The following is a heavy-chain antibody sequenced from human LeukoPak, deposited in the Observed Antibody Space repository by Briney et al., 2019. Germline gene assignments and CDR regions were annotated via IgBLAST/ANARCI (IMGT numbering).Heavy chain of an antibody. CDR3: ARDAGAYCGGDCYSGDAFDI. D-gene: IGHD2-21*02. CDR2: IWYDGSNK. V-gene: IGHV3-33*01. J-gene: IGHJ3*02. Sequence: GGSLRLSCAESGFTFSSYGMHWVRQAPGKGLEWVAVIWYDGSNKYYADSVKGRFTISRDNSKNTLYLQMNSLRAEDTAVYYCARDAGAYCGGDCYSGDAFDIWGQGTMVTVSS. CDR1: GFTFSSYG.